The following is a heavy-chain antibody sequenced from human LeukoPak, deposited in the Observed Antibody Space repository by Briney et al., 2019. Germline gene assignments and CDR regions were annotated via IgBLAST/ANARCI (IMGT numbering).Heavy chain of an antibody. CDR3: AKDYYYGSGSPRLYYYYYGMDV. CDR1: GFTFSSYA. D-gene: IGHD3-10*01. CDR2: ISGSGGST. Sequence: GGSLRLSCAASGFTFSSYAMSWVRQAPGKGLEWVSAISGSGGSTYYADSVKGRFTISRDNSKNTLYLQMNSLRAEDTAVYYCAKDYYYGSGSPRLYYYYYGMDVWGQGTTVTVSS. J-gene: IGHJ6*02. V-gene: IGHV3-23*01.